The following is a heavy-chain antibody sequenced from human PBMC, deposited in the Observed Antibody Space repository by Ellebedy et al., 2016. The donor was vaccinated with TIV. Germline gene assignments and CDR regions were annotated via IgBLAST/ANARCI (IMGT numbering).Heavy chain of an antibody. J-gene: IGHJ4*02. D-gene: IGHD3/OR15-3a*01. CDR3: ARLRPAPYYGLGILYFDY. Sequence: MPSETLSLTCTVSGVSTTSSSYHWGWIRQPPGKGLEWIGTIYYSGSTYYNPSLKSRVTISVDTPKNQFSLNLNSVTAADTAMYYCARLRPAPYYGLGILYFDYWGQGTLVTVSS. V-gene: IGHV4-39*01. CDR2: IYYSGST. CDR1: GVSTTSSSYH.